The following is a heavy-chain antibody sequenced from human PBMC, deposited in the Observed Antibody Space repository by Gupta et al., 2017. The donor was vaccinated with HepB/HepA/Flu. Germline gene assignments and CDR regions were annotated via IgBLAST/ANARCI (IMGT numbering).Heavy chain of an antibody. CDR2: IKEDGGEK. J-gene: IGHJ4*02. CDR1: GFTFSNYW. D-gene: IGHD5-12*01. CDR3: ARFVRRYSETL. Sequence: EVQVVESGGGLVQPGGSLRLSCAVSGFTFSNYWMSWVRQPPGKGLEWVANIKEDGGEKYYVDSVKGRFTISRDNAKNSLYLQMNSLGVEDTAVDYCARFVRRYSETLWGQGTLVTVSS. V-gene: IGHV3-7*01.